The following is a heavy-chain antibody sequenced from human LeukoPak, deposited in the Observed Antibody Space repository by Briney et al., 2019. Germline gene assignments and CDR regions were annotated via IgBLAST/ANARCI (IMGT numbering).Heavy chain of an antibody. D-gene: IGHD2-2*02. CDR2: INPDSGGT. J-gene: IGHJ4*02. Sequence: ASVKVSCKASGYTFTDYYIQWVRLAPGQGLEWMGWINPDSGGTDFAQKFQGRVTMTRDTSISTAYMELSTLRSDDTAVYYCARDSLPTAIEFDYWGQGTLVTVSS. CDR1: GYTFTDYY. V-gene: IGHV1-2*02. CDR3: ARDSLPTAIEFDY.